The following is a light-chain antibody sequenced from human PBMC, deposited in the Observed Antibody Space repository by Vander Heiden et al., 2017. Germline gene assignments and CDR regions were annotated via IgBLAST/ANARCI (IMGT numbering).Light chain of an antibody. CDR2: GAS. CDR3: QYYNNWPPNT. Sequence: EIVMTQSPATLSVSPGERATLSCRASQSVSSNLAWYQQKPGQAPRLLIYGASTRATGIPARFRASGYGTEFTLTISIRQSEDFAVYYCQYYNNWPPNTFGQGTKMXIK. CDR1: QSVSSN. J-gene: IGKJ2*01. V-gene: IGKV3-15*01.